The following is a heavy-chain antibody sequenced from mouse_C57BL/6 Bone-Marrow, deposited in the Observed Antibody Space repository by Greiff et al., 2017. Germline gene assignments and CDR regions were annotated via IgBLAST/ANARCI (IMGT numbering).Heavy chain of an antibody. CDR3: ARHGDYYGSSYWYFDV. CDR1: GFTFSSYG. Sequence: DVKLVESGGDLVKPGGSLKLSCAASGFTFSSYGMSWVRQTPDKRLEWVATISSGGSYTYYPDSVKGRFTISRDNAKNTMYLQMGSLKSENTAMYYCARHGDYYGSSYWYFDVWGTGTTITVSS. CDR2: ISSGGSYT. D-gene: IGHD1-1*01. V-gene: IGHV5-6*02. J-gene: IGHJ1*03.